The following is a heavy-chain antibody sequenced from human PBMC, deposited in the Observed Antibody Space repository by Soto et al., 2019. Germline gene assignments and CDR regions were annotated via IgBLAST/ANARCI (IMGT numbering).Heavy chain of an antibody. CDR2: IYPGDSDT. CDR1: GYSFTSYW. V-gene: IGHV5-51*01. CDR3: ARIHSTVTTYYYYYMDV. D-gene: IGHD4-17*01. J-gene: IGHJ6*03. Sequence: LGESLKISCQGSGYSFTSYWIGWVRQMPGKGLEWMGIIYPGDSDTRYSPSFQGQVTISADKSISTAYLQWSSLKASDTAMYYCARIHSTVTTYYYYYMDVWGKGTTVTVSS.